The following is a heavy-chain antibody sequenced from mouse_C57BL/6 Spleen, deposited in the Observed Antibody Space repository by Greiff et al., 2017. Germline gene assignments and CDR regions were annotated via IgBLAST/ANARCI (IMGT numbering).Heavy chain of an antibody. CDR2: IYPGSGST. CDR3: ARSYGNYEAWFAY. CDR1: GYTFTSYW. V-gene: IGHV1-55*01. Sequence: VQLQQSGAELVKPGASVKMSCKASGYTFTSYWITWVKQRPGQGLEWIGDIYPGSGSTNYNEKFKSKATLTVDTSSSTAYMQLSSLTSEDSAVYYCARSYGNYEAWFAYWGQGTLVTVSA. D-gene: IGHD2-1*01. J-gene: IGHJ3*01.